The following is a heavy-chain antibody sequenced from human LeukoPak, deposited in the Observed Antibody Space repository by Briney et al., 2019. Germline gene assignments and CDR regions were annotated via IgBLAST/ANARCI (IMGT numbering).Heavy chain of an antibody. V-gene: IGHV4-34*01. D-gene: IGHD6-13*01. CDR3: ARVIAAAGPIDY. J-gene: IGHJ4*02. Sequence: GSFXGYYXXXLRQPPXKGLXXIGEINHSGSTNYNPSLKSRVTISVDTSKNHFSLKLSSVTAADTAVYYCARVIAAAGPIDYWGQGTLVTVSS. CDR2: INHSGST. CDR1: GSFXGYY.